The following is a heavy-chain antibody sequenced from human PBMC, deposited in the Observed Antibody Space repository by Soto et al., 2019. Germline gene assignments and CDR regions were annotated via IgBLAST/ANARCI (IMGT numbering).Heavy chain of an antibody. CDR2: ISTNSRYI. CDR1: GFIFSSYR. CDR3: ARHSRVGGPAAPGGYYYYGMDV. D-gene: IGHD2-15*01. Sequence: GGSLRLSCAASGFIFSSYRMNWVRQAPGKGLEWISSISTNSRYISYADSVEGRFTVSRDNSNNSLYLQMDNLRAEDTAVYYCARHSRVGGPAAPGGYYYYGMDVWGQGTTVTV. V-gene: IGHV3-21*01. J-gene: IGHJ6*02.